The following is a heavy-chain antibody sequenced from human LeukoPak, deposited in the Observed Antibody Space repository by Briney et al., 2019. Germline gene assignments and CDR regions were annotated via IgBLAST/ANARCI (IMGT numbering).Heavy chain of an antibody. D-gene: IGHD3-16*02. Sequence: SVKVSCKASGYTFTGCYMHWVRQAPGQGLEWMGRIIPILGIANYAQKFQGRVTITADKSTSTAYMELSSLRSEDTAVYYCARDTLKDYVWGSYRNTRDYWGQGTLVTVSS. CDR3: ARDTLKDYVWGSYRNTRDY. J-gene: IGHJ4*02. V-gene: IGHV1-69*04. CDR2: IIPILGIA. CDR1: GYTFTGCY.